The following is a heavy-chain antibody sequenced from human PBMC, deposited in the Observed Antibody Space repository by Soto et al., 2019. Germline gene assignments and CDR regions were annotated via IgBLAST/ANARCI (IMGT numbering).Heavy chain of an antibody. J-gene: IGHJ5*01. Sequence: QVHLQESGPGLVKPSETLSLTCAVSGDSIKTETWWSWLRQLPGTGLEWIGEIKHTGDANANPALGSRVSMSVSRTTMQCLHKLRSVRAAHTAVYLCARECRLDWVESWGQGTLVTVAS. V-gene: IGHV4-4*02. CDR1: GDSIKTETW. CDR3: ARECRLDWVES. CDR2: IKHTGDA.